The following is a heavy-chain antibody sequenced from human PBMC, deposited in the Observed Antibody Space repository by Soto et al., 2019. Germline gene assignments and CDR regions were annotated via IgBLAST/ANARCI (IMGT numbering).Heavy chain of an antibody. Sequence: ASVKVSCKASGYTFTSYDINWVRQATGQGLEWMGWMNPNSGNTGYAQKFQGRVTMTRNTSISTAYMELSSLRSEDTAVYYCARGRGDIVVVPSVIHNRYYHYYYMVGSCKGTTVSVFS. D-gene: IGHD2-2*01. V-gene: IGHV1-8*01. CDR3: ARGRGDIVVVPSVIHNRYYHYYYMVG. CDR1: GYTFTSYD. CDR2: MNPNSGNT. J-gene: IGHJ6*03.